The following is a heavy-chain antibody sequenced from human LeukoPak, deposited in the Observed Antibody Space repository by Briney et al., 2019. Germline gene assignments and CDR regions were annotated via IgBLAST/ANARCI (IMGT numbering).Heavy chain of an antibody. Sequence: GGSLRLSCAASGFTFSDYYMSWIRQAPGKGLEWVSYISGSGTTTFFADSVKGRFTISRDNAKNSLYLQMNSLRAEDTAVYYCAKTWYSSGWLFDYWGQGTLVTVSS. J-gene: IGHJ4*02. CDR3: AKTWYSSGWLFDY. CDR2: ISGSGTTT. D-gene: IGHD6-19*01. CDR1: GFTFSDYY. V-gene: IGHV3-11*01.